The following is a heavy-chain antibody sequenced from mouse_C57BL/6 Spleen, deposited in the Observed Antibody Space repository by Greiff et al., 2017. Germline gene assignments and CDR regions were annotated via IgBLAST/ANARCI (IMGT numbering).Heavy chain of an antibody. D-gene: IGHD1-1*01. CDR2: IYPGSGNT. Sequence: VKLQESGPELVKPGASVKISCKASGYSFTSYYIHWVKQRPGQGLEWIGWIYPGSGNTKYNEKFKGKATLTADTSSSTAYMQLSSLTSEDSAVYYCARVTTEDWYFDVWGTGTTVTVSS. CDR3: ARVTTEDWYFDV. J-gene: IGHJ1*03. V-gene: IGHV1-66*01. CDR1: GYSFTSYY.